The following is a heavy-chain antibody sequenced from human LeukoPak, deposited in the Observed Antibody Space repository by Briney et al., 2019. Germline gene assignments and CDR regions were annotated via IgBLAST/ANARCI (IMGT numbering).Heavy chain of an antibody. D-gene: IGHD3-22*01. CDR2: IYYSGST. CDR1: GGSISSYY. Sequence: SETLSLTCTVSGGSISSYYWSWIRQPPGKGLEWIGYIYYSGSTNYNPSLKSRVTISVDTSKNQFSLKLSSVTAADTAVYYCARARDSSGYSYYYYMDVWGKGTTVTVSS. J-gene: IGHJ6*03. V-gene: IGHV4-59*01. CDR3: ARARDSSGYSYYYYMDV.